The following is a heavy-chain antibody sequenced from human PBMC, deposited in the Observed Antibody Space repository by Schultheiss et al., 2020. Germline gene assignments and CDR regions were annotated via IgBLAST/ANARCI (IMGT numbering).Heavy chain of an antibody. CDR1: GYTFTGYY. D-gene: IGHD3-10*01. Sequence: ASVKVSCKASGYTFTGYYMHWVRQAPGQGLEWMGWINPNSGGTNYAQKFQGWVTMTRDTSISTAYMELSRLRSDDTAVYYCARSLSSLPFRGYYYGMDVWGQGTTVTVSS. CDR3: ARSLSSLPFRGYYYGMDV. CDR2: INPNSGGT. V-gene: IGHV1-2*04. J-gene: IGHJ6*02.